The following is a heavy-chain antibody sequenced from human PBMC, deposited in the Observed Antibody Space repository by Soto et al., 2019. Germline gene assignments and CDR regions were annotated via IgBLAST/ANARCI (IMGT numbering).Heavy chain of an antibody. CDR2: INAGNGNT. V-gene: IGHV1-3*01. D-gene: IGHD3-22*01. J-gene: IGHJ3*02. CDR1: GYTFTSYA. Sequence: GASVKVSCKASGYTFTSYAMHWVRQAPGQRLEWMGWINAGNGNTKYSQKFQGRVTITRDTSASTAYMELSSLRSEDTAVYYCASSSSSGYYLEGAFDIWGQGTMVTVSS. CDR3: ASSSSSGYYLEGAFDI.